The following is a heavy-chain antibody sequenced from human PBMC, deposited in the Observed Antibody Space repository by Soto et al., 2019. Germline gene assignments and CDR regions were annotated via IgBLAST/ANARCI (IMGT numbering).Heavy chain of an antibody. Sequence: GGSLRLSCTASGFTFSSHAMSWVRQAPGKQLEWVSAISGSAGLTFYADSVKGRFTISRDNSKNTLSLQMNSLRAEDTAVYYCAKDWISGSSPYWGQGTLVNVSS. CDR3: AKDWISGSSPY. J-gene: IGHJ4*02. CDR1: GFTFSSHA. V-gene: IGHV3-23*01. CDR2: ISGSAGLT. D-gene: IGHD2-15*01.